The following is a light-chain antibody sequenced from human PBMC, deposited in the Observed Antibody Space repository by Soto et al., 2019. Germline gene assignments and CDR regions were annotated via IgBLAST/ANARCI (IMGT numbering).Light chain of an antibody. CDR3: KQYGRSPLT. Sequence: EIVLTQSPGTLSLSPGERGTLSCRASQSVSNNFLAWYQQKPGQAPRLLIYDASTRATGIPDRYSGSGSGTDFTITISKLEPEDFAVYYCKQYGRSPLTFGPGTKGDIK. CDR1: QSVSNNF. V-gene: IGKV3-20*01. J-gene: IGKJ3*01. CDR2: DAS.